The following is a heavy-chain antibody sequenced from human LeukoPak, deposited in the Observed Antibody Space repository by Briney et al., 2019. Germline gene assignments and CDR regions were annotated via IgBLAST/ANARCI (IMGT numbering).Heavy chain of an antibody. J-gene: IGHJ4*02. V-gene: IGHV4-39*01. CDR3: APSRSGSYSR. Sequence: SETLSLTCTVSGGSISSSSYYWGWLRQPPGTGLEWIGSIYYRRSTYHNPSLKSRVTISVDTSKNQFSLKLSSVTAADTAVYYGAPSRSGSYSRWGQGTLVTVSS. CDR1: GGSISSSSYY. D-gene: IGHD1-26*01. CDR2: IYYRRST.